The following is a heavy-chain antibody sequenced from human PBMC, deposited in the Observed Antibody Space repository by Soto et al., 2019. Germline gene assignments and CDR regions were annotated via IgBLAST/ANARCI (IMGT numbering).Heavy chain of an antibody. Sequence: PSETLSLTCTVSGGSISSSSYYWGWIRQPPGKGLEWIGSIYYSGSTYYNPSLKSRVTISVDTSKNQFSLKLSSVTAADTAVYYCATNYAYYYYYGMDVWGPGTTVTLSS. CDR3: ATNYAYYYYYGMDV. J-gene: IGHJ6*02. CDR1: GGSISSSSYY. CDR2: IYYSGST. V-gene: IGHV4-39*01. D-gene: IGHD4-4*01.